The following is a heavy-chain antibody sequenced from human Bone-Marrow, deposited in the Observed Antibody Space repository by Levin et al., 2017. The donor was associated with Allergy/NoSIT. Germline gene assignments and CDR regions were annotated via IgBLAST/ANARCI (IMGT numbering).Heavy chain of an antibody. CDR1: GGTFSSYA. CDR3: ARDLYCSGGSCD. J-gene: IGHJ4*02. CDR2: IIPIFGTA. Sequence: KISCKASGGTFSSYAISWVRQAPGQGLEWMGGIIPIFGTANYAQKFQGRVTITADESTSTAYMELSSLRSEDTAVYYCARDLYCSGGSCDWGQGTLVTVSS. D-gene: IGHD2-15*01. V-gene: IGHV1-69*01.